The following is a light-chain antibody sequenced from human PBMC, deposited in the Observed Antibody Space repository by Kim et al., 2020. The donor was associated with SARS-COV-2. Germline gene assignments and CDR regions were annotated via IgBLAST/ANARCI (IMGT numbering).Light chain of an antibody. J-gene: IGLJ2*01. CDR3: NSRDSSGDYMI. Sequence: AVGQTVRITCQGDSLRRYYASWYQQKPGQAPVLVINAENNRPSGIPDRFSGSRSGNTASLTITGAQAEDEADYYCNSRDSSGDYMIFGGGTKVTVL. V-gene: IGLV3-19*01. CDR2: AEN. CDR1: SLRRYY.